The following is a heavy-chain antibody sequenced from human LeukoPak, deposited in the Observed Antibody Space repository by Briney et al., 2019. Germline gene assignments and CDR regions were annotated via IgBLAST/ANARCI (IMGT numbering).Heavy chain of an antibody. Sequence: GGSLRLSCAASGFTFSSYWMHWVRQAPGKGLVWVSRINSDGSSTSYADSVKGRFTISRDNAKNTLYLQMNSLRAEDTAVYYCARDWGEGLRYFDWLLSHDAFDIWGQGTMVTVSS. J-gene: IGHJ3*02. CDR2: INSDGSST. CDR1: GFTFSSYW. CDR3: ARDWGEGLRYFDWLLSHDAFDI. D-gene: IGHD3-9*01. V-gene: IGHV3-74*01.